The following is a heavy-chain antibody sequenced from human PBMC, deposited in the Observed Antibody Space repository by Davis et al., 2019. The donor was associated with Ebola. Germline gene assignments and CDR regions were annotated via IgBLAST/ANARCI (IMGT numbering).Heavy chain of an antibody. CDR3: ARVGCSGGSCYDFDY. D-gene: IGHD2-15*01. V-gene: IGHV4-34*01. Sequence: SETLSLTCAVYGGSFSGYYWSWIRQPPGKGLEWIGEINHSGSTNYNPSLKSRVTISVDTSKNQFSLKLSSVTAADTAVYYCARVGCSGGSCYDFDYWGQGTLVTVSS. CDR1: GGSFSGYY. J-gene: IGHJ4*02. CDR2: INHSGST.